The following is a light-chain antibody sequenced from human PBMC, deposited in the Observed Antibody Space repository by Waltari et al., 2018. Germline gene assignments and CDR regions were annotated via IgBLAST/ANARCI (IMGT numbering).Light chain of an antibody. V-gene: IGKV3-20*01. J-gene: IGKJ2*03. Sequence: EIVLTQSPDTLSLSPGDRATLSCRASQSVSSSFLAWYQQRPGQAPRLLIYGSSRRATGIPDRFSGGGSWTDFTLTISRLEPEDFAVYYCHQYDYSPSYSVGQGTKLEIK. CDR2: GSS. CDR3: HQYDYSPSYS. CDR1: QSVSSSF.